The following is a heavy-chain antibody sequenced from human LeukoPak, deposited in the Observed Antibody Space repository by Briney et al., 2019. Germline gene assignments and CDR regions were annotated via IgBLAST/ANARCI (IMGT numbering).Heavy chain of an antibody. CDR3: AKLPSRGYGTTALARYYFDY. V-gene: IGHV3-23*01. CDR1: AFTFSGYA. Sequence: GGSLRLSCAASAFTFSGYAMSWVRQAPGKGLEWVSTISASASSTYYVDSVRGRFTISRDNSKNTLYLQMNSLRAEDTAVYYCAKLPSRGYGTTALARYYFDYWSQGTLVTVSS. CDR2: ISASASST. D-gene: IGHD5-12*01. J-gene: IGHJ4*02.